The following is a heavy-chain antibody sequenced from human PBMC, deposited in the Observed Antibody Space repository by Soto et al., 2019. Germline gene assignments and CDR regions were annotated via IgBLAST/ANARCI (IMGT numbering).Heavy chain of an antibody. Sequence: QVQLQQWGAGLLKPSETLSLTCAVYGGSFSGYYWSWIRQPPGKGLEWIGEINHSGSTNYNPSLKSRVTISVDTSKNQFSLKLRSVTAADTAVYYCARKGSGWSGSRYFDYWGQGTLVTVSS. CDR1: GGSFSGYY. V-gene: IGHV4-34*01. CDR2: INHSGST. J-gene: IGHJ4*02. CDR3: ARKGSGWSGSRYFDY. D-gene: IGHD6-19*01.